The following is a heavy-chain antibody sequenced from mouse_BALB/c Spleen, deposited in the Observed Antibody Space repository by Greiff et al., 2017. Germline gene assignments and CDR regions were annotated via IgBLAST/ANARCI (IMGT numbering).Heavy chain of an antibody. Sequence: EVKVVESGGGLVKPGGSLKLSCAASGFAFSSYDMSWVRQTPEKRLEWVAYISSGGGSTYYPDTVKGRFTISRDNAKNTLYLQMSSLKSEDTAMYYCARDWYFDVWGAGTTVTVSS. J-gene: IGHJ1*01. CDR2: ISSGGGST. CDR3: ARDWYFDV. V-gene: IGHV5-12-1*01. CDR1: GFAFSSYD.